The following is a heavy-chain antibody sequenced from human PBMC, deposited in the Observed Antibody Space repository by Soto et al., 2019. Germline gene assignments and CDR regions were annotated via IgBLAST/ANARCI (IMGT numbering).Heavy chain of an antibody. D-gene: IGHD4-17*01. CDR2: IYHSGST. J-gene: IGHJ4*02. V-gene: IGHV4-30-2*01. CDR1: GGSISSGGYS. Sequence: PSETLSLTCAVSGGSISSGGYSWSWIRQPPGKGLEWIGYIYHSGSTYYNPSLKSRVTISVDRSKNQFSLKLSSVTAADTAVYYCARDQSTGGFDYWGQGTLVTVSS. CDR3: ARDQSTGGFDY.